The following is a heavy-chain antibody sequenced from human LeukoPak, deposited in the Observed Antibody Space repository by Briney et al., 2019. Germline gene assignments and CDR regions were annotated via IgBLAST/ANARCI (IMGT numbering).Heavy chain of an antibody. D-gene: IGHD6-19*01. Sequence: SVKVSCKASGGTFSSYAISWVRQAPGQGLEWMEGIIPIFGTANYAQKFQGRVTITADESTSTAYMELSSLRSEDTAVYYRARDSRSGWYGNYFDYWGQGTLVTVSS. J-gene: IGHJ4*02. CDR1: GGTFSSYA. CDR3: ARDSRSGWYGNYFDY. CDR2: IIPIFGTA. V-gene: IGHV1-69*13.